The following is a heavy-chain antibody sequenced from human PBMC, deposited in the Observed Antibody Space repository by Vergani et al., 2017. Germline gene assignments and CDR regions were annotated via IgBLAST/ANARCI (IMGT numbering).Heavy chain of an antibody. V-gene: IGHV3-9*01. CDR1: GFTFDDYA. CDR3: AKASSGWFPYYFDY. Sequence: EVQLVESGGGLVQPGRSLRLSCAASGFTFDDYAMHWVRQAPGTGLEWVSGISWNSGSIGYADSVKGRFTISRDHAKNSLYLQMNSLRAEDTALYYCAKASSGWFPYYFDYWGQGTLVTVSS. J-gene: IGHJ4*02. D-gene: IGHD6-19*01. CDR2: ISWNSGSI.